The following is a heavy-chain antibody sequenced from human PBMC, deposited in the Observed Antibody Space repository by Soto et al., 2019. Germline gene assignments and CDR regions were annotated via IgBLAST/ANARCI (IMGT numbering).Heavy chain of an antibody. J-gene: IGHJ4*02. D-gene: IGHD2-15*01. Sequence: QVQLQESGPGLVKPSLTLSLTCTVSGGSISSGDYYWSWIRQPPGKGLEWIGYIYYSGSTYYNPSLKSRVTISVDTPKNRFTLKVSSVTAADTAVYSCARGDTPLDYWGQGTLVTVSS. CDR2: IYYSGST. CDR3: ARGDTPLDY. V-gene: IGHV4-30-4*01. CDR1: GGSISSGDYY.